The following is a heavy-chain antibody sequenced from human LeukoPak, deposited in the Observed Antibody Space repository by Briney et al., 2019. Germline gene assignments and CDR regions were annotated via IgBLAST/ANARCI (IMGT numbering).Heavy chain of an antibody. Sequence: EGSLRLSCTASGFTFSSYAMSWVRQAPGKGLEWVANIKQDGSEKYYVDSVKGRFTISRDNAKNSLYLQMNSLRAEDTAVYYCARDGWDFWSGYYNGGGYYFDYWGQGTLVTVSS. CDR3: ARDGWDFWSGYYNGGGYYFDY. CDR1: GFTFSSYA. CDR2: IKQDGSEK. J-gene: IGHJ4*02. V-gene: IGHV3-7*01. D-gene: IGHD3-3*01.